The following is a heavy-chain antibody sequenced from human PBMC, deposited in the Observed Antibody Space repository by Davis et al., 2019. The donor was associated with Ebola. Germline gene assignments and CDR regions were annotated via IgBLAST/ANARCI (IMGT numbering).Heavy chain of an antibody. Sequence: GESLKISCSASGFTFSSYAMHWVRQAPGKGLEYVSAISSNGGSTYYADSVKGRFTISRDNSKNTLYLQMNSLRAEDTAVYYCTRLDYGMDVWGQGTTVTVSS. CDR1: GFTFSSYA. CDR2: ISSNGGST. V-gene: IGHV3-64*04. CDR3: TRLDYGMDV. J-gene: IGHJ6*02.